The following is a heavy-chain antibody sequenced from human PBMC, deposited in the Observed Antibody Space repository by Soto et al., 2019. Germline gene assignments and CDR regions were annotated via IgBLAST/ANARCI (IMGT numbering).Heavy chain of an antibody. Sequence: QVQLVQSGAEVKKPGASVKVSCKASGYTFTGYYIHWVRQAPGQGLEWMGWIHPNTGGTQYAEKFHGRVTMPRDTTISTAYMELSRLRSDDTAVYYCARVDYYGSINWFDPWGQGTLVTVSS. D-gene: IGHD3-10*01. J-gene: IGHJ5*02. CDR1: GYTFTGYY. CDR3: ARVDYYGSINWFDP. CDR2: IHPNTGGT. V-gene: IGHV1-2*02.